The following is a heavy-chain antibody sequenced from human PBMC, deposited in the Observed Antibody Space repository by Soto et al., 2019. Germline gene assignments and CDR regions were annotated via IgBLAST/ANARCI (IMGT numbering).Heavy chain of an antibody. CDR3: ARSPYYYDSSGYYLFDY. CDR1: GFTFSSYA. V-gene: IGHV3-30-3*01. Sequence: ESGGGVVQPGRSLRLSCAASGFTFSSYAMHWVRQAPGKGLEWVAVISYDGSNKYYADSVKGRFTISRDNSKNTLYLQMNSLRAEDTAVYYCARSPYYYDSSGYYLFDYWGQGTLVTVSS. D-gene: IGHD3-22*01. J-gene: IGHJ4*02. CDR2: ISYDGSNK.